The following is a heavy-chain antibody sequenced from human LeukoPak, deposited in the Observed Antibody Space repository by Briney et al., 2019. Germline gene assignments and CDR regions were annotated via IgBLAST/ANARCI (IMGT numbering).Heavy chain of an antibody. CDR1: GYTFTSND. Sequence: ASVKVSCKASGYTFTSNDINWVRQATGQGLEWMGWMNPNSGNTAYAQKFQGRVTMTRNTSMSTAYMELSSLRSEDTAVYYCARGSILLWFGESYGTWGQGTLVTVSS. J-gene: IGHJ5*02. CDR2: MNPNSGNT. CDR3: ARGSILLWFGESYGT. V-gene: IGHV1-8*01. D-gene: IGHD3-10*01.